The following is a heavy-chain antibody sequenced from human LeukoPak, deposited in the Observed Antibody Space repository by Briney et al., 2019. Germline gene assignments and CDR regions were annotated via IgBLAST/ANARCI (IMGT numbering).Heavy chain of an antibody. CDR2: ISSSGSTI. V-gene: IGHV3-48*03. D-gene: IGHD3-22*01. Sequence: GGSLRLSCAASGFTFSSYEMNWVRQAPGKGLEWVSYISSSGSTIYYADSVKGRFTISRDNAKNSLYLQMNSLRAEDTAVYYCARDSGYYDSSGYWGGDFDYWGQGTLVTVSS. CDR3: ARDSGYYDSSGYWGGDFDY. J-gene: IGHJ4*02. CDR1: GFTFSSYE.